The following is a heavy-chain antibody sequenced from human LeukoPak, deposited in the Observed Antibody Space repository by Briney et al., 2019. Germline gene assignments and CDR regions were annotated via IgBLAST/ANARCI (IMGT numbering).Heavy chain of an antibody. V-gene: IGHV1-2*02. CDR2: INPNSGGT. J-gene: IGHJ3*02. D-gene: IGHD6-19*01. Sequence: GASVKVSCKASGYTFTGYYMHWVRQAPGQGLGWMGWINPNSGGTNYAQKFQGRVTMTRDTSISTAYMELSRLRSDDTAVYYCATTTPAPKSLQWLVQGDDAFDIWGQGTMVTVSS. CDR3: ATTTPAPKSLQWLVQGDDAFDI. CDR1: GYTFTGYY.